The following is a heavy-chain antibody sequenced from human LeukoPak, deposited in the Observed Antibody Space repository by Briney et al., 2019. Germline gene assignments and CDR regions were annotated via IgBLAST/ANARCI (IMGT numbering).Heavy chain of an antibody. D-gene: IGHD3-16*01. CDR3: AKGMREGGNWFDP. J-gene: IGHJ5*02. CDR1: GFTFSSCG. Sequence: GRSLRLSCAASGFTFSSCGMHWVRQAPGKGLEWVAVISYDGSNKYYADSVKGRFTISRDNSKNTLYLQMNSLRAEDTAVYYCAKGMREGGNWFDPWGQGTLVTVSS. CDR2: ISYDGSNK. V-gene: IGHV3-30*18.